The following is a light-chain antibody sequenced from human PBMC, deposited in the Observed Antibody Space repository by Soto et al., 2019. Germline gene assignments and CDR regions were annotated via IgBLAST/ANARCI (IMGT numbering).Light chain of an antibody. CDR2: GDS. V-gene: IGLV1-40*01. J-gene: IGLJ2*01. CDR1: SSNIGAGYD. Sequence: QAVVTQPPSVSGAPGQRVTISCTGSSSNIGAGYDVHWYQQRPGTAPKLLIYGDSNRSSGVPDRFSGSKSGTSASLAITGLQAEDEADYYCQSYDSSLSGSVFGGGTKVTVL. CDR3: QSYDSSLSGSV.